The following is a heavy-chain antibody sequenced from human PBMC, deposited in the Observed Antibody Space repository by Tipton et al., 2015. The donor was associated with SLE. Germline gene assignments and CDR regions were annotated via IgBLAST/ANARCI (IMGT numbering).Heavy chain of an antibody. V-gene: IGHV4-39*07. Sequence: TLSLTCTVSGGSISSSSYYWGWLRQPPGKGLEWIGSIYYSGRTYYNPSLKSRVTISVDTSKNQFSLKLSSVTAADTAVYYCARVTTVTTDYYYGMDVWGQGTTVTVSS. CDR3: ARVTTVTTDYYYGMDV. J-gene: IGHJ6*02. D-gene: IGHD4-17*01. CDR2: IYYSGRT. CDR1: GGSISSSSYY.